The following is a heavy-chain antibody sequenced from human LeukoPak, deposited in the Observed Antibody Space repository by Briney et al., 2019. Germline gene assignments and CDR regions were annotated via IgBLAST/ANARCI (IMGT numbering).Heavy chain of an antibody. CDR3: ARSGHCSGTSCYGEGIDF. J-gene: IGHJ4*02. Sequence: ASVKVSCKASGYSFTSSGITWVRQAPGQGLEWMGWISGYNGNTADAQIFQGRVTMTTDTSTSTAYMELRSLRSDDTAVYYCARSGHCSGTSCYGEGIDFWGQGTLVTVS. D-gene: IGHD2-2*01. V-gene: IGHV1-18*01. CDR1: GYSFTSSG. CDR2: ISGYNGNT.